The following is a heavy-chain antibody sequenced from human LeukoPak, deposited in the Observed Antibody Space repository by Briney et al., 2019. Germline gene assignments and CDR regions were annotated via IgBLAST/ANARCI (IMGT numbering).Heavy chain of an antibody. Sequence: ASVKVSCKVSGYTFTSYYMHWVRQAPGQGLEWMGIINPSGGSTSYAQKFQGRVTMTRDTSTSTVYMELSSLRSEDTAVYYCARDWCSYGCLDYWGQGTLVTVSS. D-gene: IGHD5-18*01. J-gene: IGHJ4*02. V-gene: IGHV1-46*01. CDR3: ARDWCSYGCLDY. CDR1: GYTFTSYY. CDR2: INPSGGST.